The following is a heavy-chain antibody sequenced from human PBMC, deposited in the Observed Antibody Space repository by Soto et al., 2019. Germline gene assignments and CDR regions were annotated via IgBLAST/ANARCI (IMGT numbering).Heavy chain of an antibody. CDR3: TRDGDGRMTTNPYYYYGMDV. J-gene: IGHJ6*02. CDR2: VYYSGGA. Sequence: SETLSLTCTVSGGPISGYYWSWIRQPPGKGLEWIGNVYYSGGAKYNPSVKRRVSISVDTSKNQFSLNLSSVTAADTAVYYCTRDGDGRMTTNPYYYYGMDVWGPGITVTSP. D-gene: IGHD2-21*02. V-gene: IGHV4-59*01. CDR1: GGPISGYY.